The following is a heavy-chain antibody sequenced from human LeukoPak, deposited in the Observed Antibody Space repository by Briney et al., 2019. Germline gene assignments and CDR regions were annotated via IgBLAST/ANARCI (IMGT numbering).Heavy chain of an antibody. CDR3: AKAPDNWYYNYFDY. Sequence: PGGSLRLSCAASGFTFSIYAINWARQAPGKGLEWVSGISGSGSSTYYADSVKGRFTISRDNSKNTLYLQMNSLRAEDTAVYYCAKAPDNWYYNYFDYWGQGTLVTVSS. J-gene: IGHJ4*02. V-gene: IGHV3-23*01. CDR1: GFTFSIYA. CDR2: ISGSGSST. D-gene: IGHD1-7*01.